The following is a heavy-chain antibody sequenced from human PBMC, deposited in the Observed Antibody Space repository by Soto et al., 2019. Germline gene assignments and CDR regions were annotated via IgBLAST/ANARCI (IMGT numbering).Heavy chain of an antibody. CDR2: ISSSSSYI. CDR1: GFTFSSYS. Sequence: PGGSLRLSCAASGFTFSSYSMNWVRQAPGKGLEWVSSISSSSSYIYYADSVKGRFTISRDNAKNSLYLQMNSLRAEDTAVYYCARELDDILTGYSGYWGQGTLVTVS. D-gene: IGHD3-9*01. CDR3: ARELDDILTGYSGY. J-gene: IGHJ4*02. V-gene: IGHV3-21*01.